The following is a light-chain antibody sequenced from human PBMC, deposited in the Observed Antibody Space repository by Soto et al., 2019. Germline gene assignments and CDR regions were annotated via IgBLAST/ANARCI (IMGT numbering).Light chain of an antibody. J-gene: IGLJ3*02. CDR1: SSNIGAGYD. CDR3: QSYDSSLSGWV. CDR2: ANS. V-gene: IGLV1-40*01. Sequence: QSVLTQPPSVSGAPGQRVTISCTGSSSNIGAGYDVHWYQQLPGTTPKLLIYANSNRPSGVPDRFSVSKSGTSASLAITGLQAEDEADYYYQSYDSSLSGWVFGGGTKVTVL.